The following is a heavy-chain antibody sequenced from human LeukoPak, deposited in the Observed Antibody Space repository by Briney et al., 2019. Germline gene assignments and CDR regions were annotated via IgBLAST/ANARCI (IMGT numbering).Heavy chain of an antibody. CDR2: ISYDGNDK. V-gene: IGHV3-30*18. D-gene: IGHD3-16*01. CDR1: GFTFSSYD. CDR3: AKDQYDYVRGEFDY. J-gene: IGHJ4*01. Sequence: GRSLRLSCAASGFTFSSYDMHWVRQAPGKGLEWVAVISYDGNDKHYADSVKGRFTISRDNSKNTLYLQMNSLRVEDTAVYYCAKDQYDYVRGEFDYSGPGTLVTVS.